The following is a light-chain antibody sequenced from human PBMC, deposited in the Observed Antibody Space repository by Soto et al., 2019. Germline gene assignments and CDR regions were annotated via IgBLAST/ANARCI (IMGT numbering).Light chain of an antibody. Sequence: QSALTQPPSASGSPGQSVTISCTGSSSDVGGYGFVSWYQLHPGEAPKLMIYEVSKRASGVPDRFSGSKSGTTASLTVSGLQANDEADYYCSSYADSNNYVFGTGTKLTVL. CDR1: SSDVGGYGF. V-gene: IGLV2-8*01. CDR2: EVS. J-gene: IGLJ1*01. CDR3: SSYADSNNYV.